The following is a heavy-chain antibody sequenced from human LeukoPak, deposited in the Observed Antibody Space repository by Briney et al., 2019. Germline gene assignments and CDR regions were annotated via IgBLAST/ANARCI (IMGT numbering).Heavy chain of an antibody. CDR2: INQDGSEK. CDR1: GFDFSNYW. Sequence: PGGSLRLSCAGSGFDFSNYWMSWVRQAPGKGLEWVGNINQDGSEKYYRDSVKGRFTISRDNAKNSRHLQMNSLRVDDTGVYYCAREVPPSTFDFWGQGILVTVSS. V-gene: IGHV3-7*01. J-gene: IGHJ4*02. CDR3: AREVPPSTFDF. D-gene: IGHD1-1*01.